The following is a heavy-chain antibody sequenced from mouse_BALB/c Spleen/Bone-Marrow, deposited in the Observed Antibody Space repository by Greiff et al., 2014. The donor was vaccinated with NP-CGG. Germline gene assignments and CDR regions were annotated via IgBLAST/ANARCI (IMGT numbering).Heavy chain of an antibody. V-gene: IGHV1-55*01. CDR1: GYTFTSYW. D-gene: IGHD4-1*01. CDR3: AREKDWVFDY. J-gene: IGHJ2*01. CDR2: IYPGSDST. Sequence: LQESGAELVKPGTSVKMSCKASGYTFTSYWMHWVKQRPGQGLEWIGDIYPGSDSTNYNEKFKSKATLNVDTSSSTTYMQLSNLTSEDSAVYYCAREKDWVFDYWGQGTTLTVSS.